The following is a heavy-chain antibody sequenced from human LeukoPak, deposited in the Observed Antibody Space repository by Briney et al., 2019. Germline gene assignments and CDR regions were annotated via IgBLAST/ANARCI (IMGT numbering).Heavy chain of an antibody. V-gene: IGHV1-46*01. Sequence: ASVKVSCKASGYTFTSYYMHWVRQAPGQGLEWMGIINPSGGSTSYAQKFQGRVTMTRDMSTSTVYMELSSLRSEDTAVYYCARDKVLRGSSWYYPDAFDIWGQGTMVTVSS. CDR3: ARDKVLRGSSWYYPDAFDI. D-gene: IGHD6-13*01. J-gene: IGHJ3*02. CDR1: GYTFTSYY. CDR2: INPSGGST.